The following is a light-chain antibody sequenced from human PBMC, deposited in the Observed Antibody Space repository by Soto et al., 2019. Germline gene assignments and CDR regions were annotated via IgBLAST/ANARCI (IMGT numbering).Light chain of an antibody. V-gene: IGLV2-14*03. CDR3: CAYTARTTLSWV. Sequence: QSALTQPTSVSGSPGQSITISCTGVSSDIGGYNHVSWYQQHPGKVPRLIIYDVDNRPLGVSNRFSGSQSGNMASLTISGLQAEDEAEYYCCAYTARTTLSWVFGGGTQLTVL. CDR1: SSDIGGYNH. CDR2: DVD. J-gene: IGLJ3*02.